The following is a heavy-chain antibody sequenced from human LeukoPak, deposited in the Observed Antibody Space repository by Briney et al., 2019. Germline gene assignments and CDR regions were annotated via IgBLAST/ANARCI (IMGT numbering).Heavy chain of an antibody. D-gene: IGHD5-18*01. J-gene: IGHJ3*02. CDR1: GGSISSYY. CDR2: IYDSGST. V-gene: IGHV4-59*01. Sequence: SETLSLTCTVPGGSISSYYWSWSRQSPGTGVEWMGYIYDSGSTNYNPSLKSRRVTISVDTSKNQFSLKLSSVTAADTAVYYCARGGYTYGFDAFDIWGQGTMVTVSS. CDR3: ARGGYTYGFDAFDI.